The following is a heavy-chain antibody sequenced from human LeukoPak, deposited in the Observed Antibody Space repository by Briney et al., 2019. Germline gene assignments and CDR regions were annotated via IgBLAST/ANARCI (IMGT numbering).Heavy chain of an antibody. CDR2: ISGSGGST. D-gene: IGHD3-22*01. CDR3: AKDPDYYDSSGSLFQH. V-gene: IGHV3-23*01. J-gene: IGHJ1*01. Sequence: GGSLRLSCAASGFTLSSYAMSWVRQAPGKGLEWVSAISGSGGSTYYADSVKGRFTISRDNSKNTLYLQMNSLRAEDTAVYYCAKDPDYYDSSGSLFQHWGQGTLVTVSS. CDR1: GFTLSSYA.